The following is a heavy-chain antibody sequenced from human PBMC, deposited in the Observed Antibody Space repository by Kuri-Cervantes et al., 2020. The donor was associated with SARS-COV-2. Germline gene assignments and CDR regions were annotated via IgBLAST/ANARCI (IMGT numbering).Heavy chain of an antibody. CDR2: IIPIFGAA. J-gene: IGHJ5*02. D-gene: IGHD3-3*01. CDR3: ARSPLGVVTHHCFDP. CDR1: GGTFSSYA. V-gene: IGHV1-69*05. Sequence: SVKVSCKASGGTFSSYAISWVRQAPGQGLEWMGGIIPIFGAANYAQKFQGRVTITTDESTSTAYMELSSLRSEDTAVYYCARSPLGVVTHHCFDPWGQGTLVTVSS.